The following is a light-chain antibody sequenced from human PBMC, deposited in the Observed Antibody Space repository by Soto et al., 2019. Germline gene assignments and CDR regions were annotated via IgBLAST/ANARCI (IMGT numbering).Light chain of an antibody. J-gene: IGLJ1*01. Sequence: SALTQPRSVSGSPGHSVTISCTGTSSDVGRYDYVSWYQQHPGKAPKLIIYDVSERPSGVPDRFSGSKFGNTASLTISGLQAEDEADYSCCSFAGSYTYVFGTGTKV. CDR2: DVS. V-gene: IGLV2-11*01. CDR1: SSDVGRYDY. CDR3: CSFAGSYTYV.